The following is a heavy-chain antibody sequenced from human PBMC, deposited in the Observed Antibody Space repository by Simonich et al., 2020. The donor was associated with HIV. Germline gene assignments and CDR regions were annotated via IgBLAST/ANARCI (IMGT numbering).Heavy chain of an antibody. Sequence: QVQLVQSGAEVKKPGASVKVSCKVSGYTLTELSMHWVRQAPGKGLEGMVGFEPEVGETIYAEKFQGRVTIPADTSTDTAYMELSSLRSDDTAIYYCTRGPSHGGFDIWGQGTMVTVSS. CDR2: FEPEVGET. CDR3: TRGPSHGGFDI. CDR1: GYTLTELS. V-gene: IGHV1-24*01. J-gene: IGHJ3*02.